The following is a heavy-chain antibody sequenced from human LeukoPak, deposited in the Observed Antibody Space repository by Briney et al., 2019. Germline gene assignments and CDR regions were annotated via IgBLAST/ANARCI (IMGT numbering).Heavy chain of an antibody. D-gene: IGHD6-19*01. CDR1: GFTFSSYA. J-gene: IGHJ4*02. CDR3: ARDRQIAVAGHFDY. Sequence: GRSLRLSCAASGFTFSSYAMHWVRQAPGKGLEWVAVISYDGSNKYYADSVKGRFTISRDNSKNTLYLQMNSLRAEDTAVYYCARDRQIAVAGHFDYWGQGTLVTVSS. V-gene: IGHV3-30-3*01. CDR2: ISYDGSNK.